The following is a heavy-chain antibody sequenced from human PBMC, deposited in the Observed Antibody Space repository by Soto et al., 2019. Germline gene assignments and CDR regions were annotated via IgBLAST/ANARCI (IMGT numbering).Heavy chain of an antibody. CDR1: GGSISSSSYY. CDR2: IYYSGST. J-gene: IGHJ6*02. Sequence: QLQLQESGPGLVKPSETLSLTCTVSGGSISSSSYYWGWIRQPPGKGLEWIGSIYYSGSTYYNPSLKSRVTISVDTSKNQFSLKLSSVTAADTAVYYCARLVWAAGNYSMDVWGQGTTVTVSS. D-gene: IGHD6-13*01. CDR3: ARLVWAAGNYSMDV. V-gene: IGHV4-39*01.